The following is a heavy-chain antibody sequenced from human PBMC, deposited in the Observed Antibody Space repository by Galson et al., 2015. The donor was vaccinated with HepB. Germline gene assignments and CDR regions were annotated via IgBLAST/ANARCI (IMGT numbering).Heavy chain of an antibody. CDR1: GFTFSSYA. J-gene: IGHJ4*02. Sequence: SLRLSCAASGFTFSSYAMHWVRQAPGKGLEWVAVISYDGSNKYYADSVKGRFTISRDNSKNTLYLQMNSLRAEDTAVYYCARDYVTNGDYPDYWGQGTLVTVSS. CDR3: ARDYVTNGDYPDY. CDR2: ISYDGSNK. D-gene: IGHD2-8*01. V-gene: IGHV3-30-3*01.